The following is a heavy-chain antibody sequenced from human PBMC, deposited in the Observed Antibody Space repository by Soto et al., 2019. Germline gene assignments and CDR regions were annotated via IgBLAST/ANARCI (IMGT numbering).Heavy chain of an antibody. D-gene: IGHD3-10*01. J-gene: IGHJ4*02. CDR1: GNTVSSNSAA. CDR3: ARDKEDYYGSGSYYDY. CDR2: TYYRSKWYN. Sequence: SQTLSLTCAISGNTVSSNSAAWNWIRQSPSRGLEWLGRTYYRSKWYNDYAVSVKSRITINPDTSKNQFSLQLNSVTPEDTAVYYRARDKEDYYGSGSYYDYWGQGTLVTVSS. V-gene: IGHV6-1*01.